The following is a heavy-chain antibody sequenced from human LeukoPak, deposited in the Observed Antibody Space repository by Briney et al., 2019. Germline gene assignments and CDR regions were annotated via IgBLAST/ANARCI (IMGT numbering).Heavy chain of an antibody. CDR3: ARSLRIVGATTLFDY. D-gene: IGHD1-26*01. J-gene: IGHJ4*02. CDR1: GYTFTGYY. CDR2: INPNSGGT. Sequence: ASVKVSCKASGYTFTGYYMHWVRQAPGQGLEWMGWINPNSGGTNYAQKFQGRVTMTRDTSISTAYMELSRLRSDDTAVYYCARSLRIVGATTLFDYWGQGTLVTVSS. V-gene: IGHV1-2*02.